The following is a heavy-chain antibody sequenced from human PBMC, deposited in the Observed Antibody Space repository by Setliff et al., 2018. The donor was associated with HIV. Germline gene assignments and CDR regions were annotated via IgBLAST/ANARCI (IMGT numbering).Heavy chain of an antibody. CDR1: GGTFSGYV. CDR3: ARGPDVRTGESAFDI. CDR2: IIPLFGTA. V-gene: IGHV1-69*05. J-gene: IGHJ3*02. Sequence: ASVKVSCKTSGGTFSGYVLIWVRQAPGQGLEWMGGIIPLFGTANYAQKFQGRVTITTDKSTSTAYMELSSLRSDDTALYFCARGPDVRTGESAFDIWGQGTTVTVSS.